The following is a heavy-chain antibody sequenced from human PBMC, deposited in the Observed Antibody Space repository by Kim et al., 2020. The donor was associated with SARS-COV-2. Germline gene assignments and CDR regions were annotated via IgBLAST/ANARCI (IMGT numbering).Heavy chain of an antibody. CDR1: GYTFTSYG. CDR2: ISAYNGNT. J-gene: IGHJ5*02. Sequence: ASVKVSCKASGYTFTSYGISWVRQAPGQGLEWMGWISAYNGNTNYAQKLQGRVTMTTDTSTSTAYMELRSLRSDDTAVYYCARAPYSSSQGGWFDPWGQGTLVTVSS. V-gene: IGHV1-18*01. CDR3: ARAPYSSSQGGWFDP. D-gene: IGHD6-13*01.